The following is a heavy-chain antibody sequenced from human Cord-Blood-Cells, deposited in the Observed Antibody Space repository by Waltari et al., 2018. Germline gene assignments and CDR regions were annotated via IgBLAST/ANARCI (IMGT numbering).Heavy chain of an antibody. CDR3: ARPYCSSTSCYAFDI. D-gene: IGHD2-2*01. CDR1: GYSFTSYW. CDR2: IYPGDSDT. J-gene: IGHJ3*02. Sequence: EVQLVQSGAEVKKPGESLKISCKGSGYSFTSYWIGWVRQMPGKGLEWMGIIYPGDSDTRYSPSFQGQVTISADKSISTAYLQWSSLKASDTAMYYCARPYCSSTSCYAFDIWGQGTMVTVSS. V-gene: IGHV5-51*01.